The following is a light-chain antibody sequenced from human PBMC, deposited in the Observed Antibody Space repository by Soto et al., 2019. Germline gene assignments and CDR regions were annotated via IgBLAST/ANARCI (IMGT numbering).Light chain of an antibody. CDR1: QSVGTW. Sequence: DIQMTQSPSTLSASVGGRFTMTCRASQSVGTWVAWYQQKPGKAPKLLIYGASNLESGVPSRFSGSGSGTEFTLTISSLQPDDFATYYCQQYNSYWTFGQGTKVDIK. J-gene: IGKJ1*01. CDR3: QQYNSYWT. CDR2: GAS. V-gene: IGKV1-5*01.